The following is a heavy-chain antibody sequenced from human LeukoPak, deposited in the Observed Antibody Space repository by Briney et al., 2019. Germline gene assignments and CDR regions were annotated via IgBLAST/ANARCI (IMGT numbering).Heavy chain of an antibody. CDR2: ISSNGGST. CDR1: GFTFSYYG. J-gene: IGHJ4*02. V-gene: IGHV3-64*01. D-gene: IGHD1-1*01. CDR3: ARDQLELAYYFDY. Sequence: GGSLRLSCAASGFTFSYYGMHWVRQAPGKGLEYVSAISSNGGSTYYANSVKGRFTISRDNSKNTLYLQMGSLRAEDMAVYYCARDQLELAYYFDYWGQGTLVTVSS.